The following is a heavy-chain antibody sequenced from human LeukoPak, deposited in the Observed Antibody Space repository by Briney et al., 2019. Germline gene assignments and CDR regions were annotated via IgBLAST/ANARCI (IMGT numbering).Heavy chain of an antibody. CDR2: IYTSGST. Sequence: SQTLSLTCTVSGGSISSGSYYWSWIRQPAGKGLEWIGRIYTSGSTNYNPSLKSRVTISVDTSKNQFSLKLSSVTAADTAVYYCARAVLSVDAYDSSGYYDYWGQGTLVTVSS. CDR1: GGSISSGSYY. CDR3: ARAVLSVDAYDSSGYYDY. J-gene: IGHJ4*02. D-gene: IGHD3-22*01. V-gene: IGHV4-61*02.